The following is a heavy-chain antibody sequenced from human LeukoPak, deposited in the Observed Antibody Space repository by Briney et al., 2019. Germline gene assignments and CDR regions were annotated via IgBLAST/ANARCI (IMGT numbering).Heavy chain of an antibody. V-gene: IGHV1-69*04. D-gene: IGHD2-2*01. J-gene: IGHJ6*02. CDR3: ARSPSLLSRYYYYGMDV. CDR1: GGTFSSYA. CDR2: IIPILGIA. Sequence: GASVKVSCKASGGTFSSYAISWVRQAPGQGLEWMGRIIPILGIANYAQKFQGRVTITADKSTSTAYMELSSLRSEDTAVYYCARSPSLLSRYYYYGMDVWGQGTTVTVSS.